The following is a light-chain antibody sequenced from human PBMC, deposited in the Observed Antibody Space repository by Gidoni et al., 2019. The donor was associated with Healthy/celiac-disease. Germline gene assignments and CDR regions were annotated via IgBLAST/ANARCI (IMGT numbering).Light chain of an antibody. CDR2: AAS. CDR1: QSISSY. J-gene: IGKJ2*01. Sequence: DIQMIQSPSSLSASVGDRVTITCRASQSISSYMNWYQQKPGIAPKPLIYAASSLRSRVPSRFSSRRSGTDDALTISSLQPEDFATYYYQQNYSIPYTFGQGTKLEIK. V-gene: IGKV1-39*01. CDR3: QQNYSIPYT.